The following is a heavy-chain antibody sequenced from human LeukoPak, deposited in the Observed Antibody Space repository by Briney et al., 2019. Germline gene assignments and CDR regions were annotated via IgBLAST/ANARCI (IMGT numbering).Heavy chain of an antibody. J-gene: IGHJ4*02. CDR3: ARGANYYGSGSYYVSHDY. CDR1: GFTVSSNF. D-gene: IGHD3-10*01. V-gene: IGHV3-53*01. Sequence: PGGSLRLSCAASGFTVSSNFMSWVRQAPGKGLEWVSVIYSGGSTYYADSVKGRFTISRDNSKNTLYLQTNSLRAEDTAVYYCARGANYYGSGSYYVSHDYWGQGTLVTVSS. CDR2: IYSGGST.